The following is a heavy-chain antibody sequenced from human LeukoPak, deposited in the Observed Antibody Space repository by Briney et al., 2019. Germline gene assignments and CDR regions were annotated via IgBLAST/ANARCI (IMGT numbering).Heavy chain of an antibody. CDR1: GFTFSSYA. V-gene: IGHV3-23*01. CDR3: ANSTEMATTFDY. D-gene: IGHD5-24*01. J-gene: IGHJ4*02. Sequence: GGSLRLSCAASGFTFSSYAMSWVRQAPGKGLEWVSAISGSGGSTYYADSVKGRFTISRDNSKNTLYLQMNSLRAEDTAVYYCANSTEMATTFDYWGQGTLVTVSS. CDR2: ISGSGGST.